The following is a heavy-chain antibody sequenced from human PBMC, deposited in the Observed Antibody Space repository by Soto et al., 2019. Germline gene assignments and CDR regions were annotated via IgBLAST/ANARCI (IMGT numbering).Heavy chain of an antibody. CDR3: ARVGRYCSGGSCYPSGYFDY. CDR2: IWYDGSNK. D-gene: IGHD2-15*01. CDR1: GFTFSSYG. Sequence: QVQLVESGGGVVQPGRSLRLSCAASGFTFSSYGMHWVRQAPGKGLEWVAVIWYDGSNKYYADSVKGRFTISRDNSKNPLYLQMNSVRAEDTAVYYCARVGRYCSGGSCYPSGYFDYWGQGTLVTVSS. J-gene: IGHJ4*02. V-gene: IGHV3-33*01.